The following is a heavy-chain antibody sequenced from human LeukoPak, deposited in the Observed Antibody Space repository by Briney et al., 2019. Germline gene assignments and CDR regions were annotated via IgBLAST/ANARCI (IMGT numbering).Heavy chain of an antibody. CDR2: INPNSGGT. Sequence: ASVKVSCKASGYTFTDYYIHWVRQAPGQGFEWMGWINPNSGGTHYAEILQDRVTMTRDTSLTTVYMELSSLRSADTAIYYCAREIYTRSWYDGFDIWAQGTMVTVSS. D-gene: IGHD6-13*01. V-gene: IGHV1-2*02. J-gene: IGHJ3*02. CDR1: GYTFTDYY. CDR3: AREIYTRSWYDGFDI.